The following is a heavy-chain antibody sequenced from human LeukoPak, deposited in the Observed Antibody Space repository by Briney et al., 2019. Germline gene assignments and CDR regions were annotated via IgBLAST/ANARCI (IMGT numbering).Heavy chain of an antibody. CDR2: IHGTGVT. D-gene: IGHD3-3*01. CDR1: GASISNYY. V-gene: IGHV4-4*07. J-gene: IGHJ5*02. Sequence: SETLSLTCSVSGASISNYYWAWIRQSAGGGLEWIGRIHGTGVTKYTPSLESRVTMSVDTSKNHLSLKVTSVTAADAAEYYCAREISTNWFDPWGQGTLVIVSS. CDR3: AREISTNWFDP.